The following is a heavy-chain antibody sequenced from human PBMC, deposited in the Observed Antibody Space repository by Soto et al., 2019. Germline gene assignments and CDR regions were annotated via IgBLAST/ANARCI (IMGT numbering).Heavy chain of an antibody. CDR2: IYWDDDK. CDR1: GFSLTTSGVG. D-gene: IGHD5-18*01. CDR3: AHRGYMYGNWDHGYFDY. V-gene: IGHV2-5*02. Sequence: QITLKESGPTRVRPTQTLALTCTFSGFSLTTSGVGVGWIRKTPGKDLEWLAVIYWDDDKRYSPSLKSRLTITKDTSKNQVVLTMADMDPVDTATYFCAHRGYMYGNWDHGYFDYWGQGTLVTVSS. J-gene: IGHJ4*02.